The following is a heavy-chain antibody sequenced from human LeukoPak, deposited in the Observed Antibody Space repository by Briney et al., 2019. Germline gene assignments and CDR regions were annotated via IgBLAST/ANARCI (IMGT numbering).Heavy chain of an antibody. CDR1: GFTFSTYW. V-gene: IGHV3-30*18. CDR2: ISYDGSNK. Sequence: PGGSLRLSCAGSGFTFSTYWMHWVRQAPGGGLVWVAVISYDGSNKYYADSVKGRFTISRDNSKNTLYLQMNSLRAEDTAVYYCAKSIYGGGGYSYGFDYWGQGTLVTVSS. J-gene: IGHJ4*02. CDR3: AKSIYGGGGYSYGFDY. D-gene: IGHD5-18*01.